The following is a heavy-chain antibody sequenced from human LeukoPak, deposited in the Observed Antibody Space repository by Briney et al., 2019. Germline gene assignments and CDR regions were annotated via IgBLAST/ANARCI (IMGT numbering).Heavy chain of an antibody. CDR3: AIWSANLNY. CDR1: GFTFSDYS. D-gene: IGHD3-16*01. CDR2: ISSSSRTI. V-gene: IGHV3-48*04. J-gene: IGHJ4*02. Sequence: GGSLRLSCAASGFTFSDYSMNWVRQAPGKGLEWLSYISSSSRTIYYADSVKGRFTISRDNVKSSLYLQMNSLRAEDTALYYCAIWSANLNYWGQGTLVTVSS.